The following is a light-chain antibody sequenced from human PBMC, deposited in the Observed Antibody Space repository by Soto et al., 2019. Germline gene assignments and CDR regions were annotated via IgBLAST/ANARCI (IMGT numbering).Light chain of an antibody. Sequence: EIVLTQSPGTLSLFPGDRATLSCRASQSVSSSYLAWYQQKPGQAPGLLIYGASSRATGIPDRFSGSGSGTDFTLTISRLEPEDFAVYYCQQYGRSPWTFGQGTKVEVK. V-gene: IGKV3-20*01. CDR2: GAS. CDR3: QQYGRSPWT. CDR1: QSVSSSY. J-gene: IGKJ1*01.